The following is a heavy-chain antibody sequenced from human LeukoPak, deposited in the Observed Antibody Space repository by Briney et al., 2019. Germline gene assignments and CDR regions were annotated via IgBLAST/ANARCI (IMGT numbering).Heavy chain of an antibody. J-gene: IGHJ4*02. Sequence: PSETLSLTCSVSGVSISSSNSYWGWIRQPPGKGLEWIGSIYYTGNTYYNASLKSRVTISIDTSKNQFSLKLTSVTAADTAVYYCAKQTGSGLFILPGGQGTLVTVSS. V-gene: IGHV4-39*01. CDR1: GVSISSSNSY. CDR3: AKQTGSGLFILP. CDR2: IYYTGNT. D-gene: IGHD3/OR15-3a*01.